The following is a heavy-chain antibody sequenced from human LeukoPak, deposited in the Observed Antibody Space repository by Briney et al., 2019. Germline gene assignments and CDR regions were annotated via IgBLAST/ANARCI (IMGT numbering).Heavy chain of an antibody. CDR2: INPNSGGT. CDR1: GYTFTCYY. J-gene: IGHJ4*02. V-gene: IGHV1-2*02. D-gene: IGHD6-19*01. CDR3: AREKAVAGTTRFDY. Sequence: ASVKVSCKASGYTFTCYYMHWVRQAPGQGLEWMGWINPNSGGTNYAQKFQGRVTMNRDTSISTAYMELSRLRSDDTAVYYCAREKAVAGTTRFDYWGQGTLVTVSS.